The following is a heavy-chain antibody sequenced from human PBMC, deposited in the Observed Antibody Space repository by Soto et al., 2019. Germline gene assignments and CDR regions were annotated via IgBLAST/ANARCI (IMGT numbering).Heavy chain of an antibody. V-gene: IGHV1-8*01. CDR1: GYTFTSYD. CDR2: MNPNSGNT. CDR3: GREIAAPDRQFDY. J-gene: IGHJ4*02. Sequence: ASVKVSCKASGYTFTSYDINWVRQATGQGLEWMGWMNPNSGNTGYAQKFQGRVTMTRNTSISTAYMELSSLRSEDTAVYYCGREIAAPDRQFDYWGQGTLVTVSS.